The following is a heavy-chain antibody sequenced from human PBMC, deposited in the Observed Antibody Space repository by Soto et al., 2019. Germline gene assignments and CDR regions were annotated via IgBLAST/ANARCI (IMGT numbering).Heavy chain of an antibody. V-gene: IGHV3-33*01. Sequence: GGSLRLSCAASGFTFSSYGMHWVRQAPGKGLEWVAVIWYDGSNKYYADSVKGRFTISRDNSKNTLYLQMNSLRAEDTAVYYCARDRWELLLSREFDYWGQGTLVTVSS. CDR1: GFTFSSYG. D-gene: IGHD1-26*01. J-gene: IGHJ4*02. CDR2: IWYDGSNK. CDR3: ARDRWELLLSREFDY.